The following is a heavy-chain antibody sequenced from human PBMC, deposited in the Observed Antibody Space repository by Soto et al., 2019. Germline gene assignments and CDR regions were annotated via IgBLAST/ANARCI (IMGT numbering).Heavy chain of an antibody. V-gene: IGHV4-39*01. D-gene: IGHD1-1*01. CDR1: GGSISSSSYY. J-gene: IGHJ6*02. Sequence: PSETLSLTCTVSGGSISSSSYYWGWIRQPPGKGLEWIGNIYYSGRTYYNSSLKSRVTISVDTSKNQFSLKLSSVTAADTAVYYCARLASKIPVGTYGMDVWGQATTVTVSS. CDR3: ARLASKIPVGTYGMDV. CDR2: IYYSGRT.